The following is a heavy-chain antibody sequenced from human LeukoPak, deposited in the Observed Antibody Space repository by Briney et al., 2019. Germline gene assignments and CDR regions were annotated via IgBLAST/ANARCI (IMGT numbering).Heavy chain of an antibody. CDR1: GGSFSGYY. J-gene: IGHJ5*02. V-gene: IGHV4-34*01. CDR2: INHSGST. D-gene: IGHD3-10*01. CDR3: ARGLRYYGSLRLGGDNWFDP. Sequence: SETLSLTCAVYGGSFSGYYWSWIRQPPGKGLEWIGEINHSGSTNYNPSLKSRVTISVDTSKNQFSLKLSSVTSADTAVYYCARGLRYYGSLRLGGDNWFDPWGREPWSPSPQ.